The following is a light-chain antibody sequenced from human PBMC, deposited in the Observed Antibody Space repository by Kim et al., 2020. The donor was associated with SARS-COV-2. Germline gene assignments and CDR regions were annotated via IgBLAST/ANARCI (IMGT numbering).Light chain of an antibody. Sequence: DIQMTQSPSSLSASVGDRVTITCRASQDISNYLGWYQQKPGKAPKLLIYAASTLQSGVPSRFSGTGSGTDFTLTISSLQPEDVATYYCQKYHSDPSFGQGTKVDIK. J-gene: IGKJ1*01. CDR3: QKYHSDPS. CDR2: AAS. CDR1: QDISNY. V-gene: IGKV1-27*01.